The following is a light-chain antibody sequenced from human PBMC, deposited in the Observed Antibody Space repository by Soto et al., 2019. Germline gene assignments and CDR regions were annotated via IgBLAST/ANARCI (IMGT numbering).Light chain of an antibody. CDR1: QSVSSSY. CDR3: KQYGSSRLI. J-gene: IGKJ4*01. Sequence: EIVLTQSPGTLSLSPGERATLSCRASQSVSSSYFAWYQQKPGQAPRLLIYGASTRATGIPDRFSGSGSGTDFTLTISRRGLENFAVYYCKQYGSSRLILGGGTKVVIK. V-gene: IGKV3-20*01. CDR2: GAS.